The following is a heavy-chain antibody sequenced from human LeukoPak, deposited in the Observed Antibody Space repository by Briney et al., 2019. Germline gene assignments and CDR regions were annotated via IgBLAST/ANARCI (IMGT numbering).Heavy chain of an antibody. CDR1: GFTFSAYG. CDR3: ARDPSQGDS. Sequence: PGGSLRLSCAASGFTFSAYGMHWVRQAPGKGLEWVTVISYDGSTKYYGDSVKGRFTISRDNANNTLYLQMNSLRAEDTAVYYCARDPSQGDSWGLGTLVTVSS. V-gene: IGHV3-30*03. J-gene: IGHJ4*02. CDR2: ISYDGSTK.